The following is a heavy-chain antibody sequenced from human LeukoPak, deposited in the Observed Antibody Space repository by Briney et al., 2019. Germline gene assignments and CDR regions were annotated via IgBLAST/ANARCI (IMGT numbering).Heavy chain of an antibody. CDR3: ARVFQWLVPATLGY. V-gene: IGHV1-2*02. D-gene: IGHD6-19*01. CDR1: GYTFTGYY. J-gene: IGHJ4*02. Sequence: ASVKVSCTASGYTFTGYYMHWVRQAPGQGLEWMGWINPNSGGTNYAQKFQGRVTMTRDTSISTAYMELSRLRSDDTAVYYCARVFQWLVPATLGYWGQGTLVTVSS. CDR2: INPNSGGT.